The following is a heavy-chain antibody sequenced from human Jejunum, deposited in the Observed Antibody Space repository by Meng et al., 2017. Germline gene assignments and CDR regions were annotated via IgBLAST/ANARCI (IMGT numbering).Heavy chain of an antibody. V-gene: IGHV3-11*01. CDR1: GFSLSDYY. J-gene: IGHJ6*02. CDR3: ARGCSNTSCYGGDPGYNGMDV. CDR2: ITSSGSTI. D-gene: IGHD2-2*01. Sequence: GGSLRLSCAASGFSLSDYYMSWIRQGPGKGLEWVSYITSSGSTIYYADSVKGRFTISRDNAKNSLYLQMNSLRAEDTAVYYCARGCSNTSCYGGDPGYNGMDVWGQGTTVTVSS.